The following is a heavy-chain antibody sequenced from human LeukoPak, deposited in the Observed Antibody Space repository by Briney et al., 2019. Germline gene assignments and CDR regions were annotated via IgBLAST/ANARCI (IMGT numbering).Heavy chain of an antibody. Sequence: PGGSLRLSCAASGFTFSTYTMYWVRHPPGKRLEWVSIIGSSGGGIHYADSVKGRFTISRDNSKNMLYLQMNSLRAEDTAVYYCARERGVRGDITPPGMDVWGQGTTVTVS. D-gene: IGHD3-10*01. CDR3: ARERGVRGDITPPGMDV. J-gene: IGHJ6*02. V-gene: IGHV3-23*01. CDR1: GFTFSTYT. CDR2: IGSSGGGI.